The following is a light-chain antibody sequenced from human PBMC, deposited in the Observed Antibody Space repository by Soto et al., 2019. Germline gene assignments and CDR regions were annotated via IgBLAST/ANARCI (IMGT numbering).Light chain of an antibody. Sequence: QSALTQPASVSGSPGQSITISCTGTSSDVGSYNLVSWYQQHPGEAPKLMIYEGSKPPSGVSNRFSGSKSGNTASLTISGVQAEDEADYYCCSYAASVVFGGGTKLTVL. CDR1: SSDVGSYNL. CDR2: EGS. J-gene: IGLJ2*01. V-gene: IGLV2-23*01. CDR3: CSYAASVV.